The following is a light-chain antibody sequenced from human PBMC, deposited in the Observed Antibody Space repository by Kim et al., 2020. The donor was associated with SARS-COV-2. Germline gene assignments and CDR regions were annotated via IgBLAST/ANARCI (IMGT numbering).Light chain of an antibody. J-gene: IGKJ4*01. V-gene: IGKV3-11*01. Sequence: DIVLTQFPATLSLSPGERATLSCRASQSVSTYLAWYQHKPGQAPRLLIHDASIRATGIPPRFSGSGSGTDFTLTISSLEPEDFAIYYCQQRSNWPPTFGGGTKVDIK. CDR2: DAS. CDR1: QSVSTY. CDR3: QQRSNWPPT.